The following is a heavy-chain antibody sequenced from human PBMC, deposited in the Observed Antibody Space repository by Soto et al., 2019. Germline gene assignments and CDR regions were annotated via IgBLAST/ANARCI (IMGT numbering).Heavy chain of an antibody. CDR3: ASPNYYASESYLRSVGYYYYYCMDV. Sequence: GASPELSCHASGGTFSSYGIILVLEAPGHGLEWMGGRVPIFGTANYAQKFQGRVTINADESTSTAYMELSSLRSEDTAVYYCASPNYYASESYLRSVGYYYYYCMDVWGQGTTVTVSS. J-gene: IGHJ6*02. D-gene: IGHD3-10*01. CDR2: RVPIFGTA. V-gene: IGHV1-69*13. CDR1: GGTFSSYG.